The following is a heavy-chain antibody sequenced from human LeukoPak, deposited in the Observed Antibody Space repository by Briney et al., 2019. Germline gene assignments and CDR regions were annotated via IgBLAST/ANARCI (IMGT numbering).Heavy chain of an antibody. CDR2: ISGSGGST. CDR1: GFTFSSYA. D-gene: IGHD3-22*01. J-gene: IGHJ4*02. V-gene: IGHV3-23*01. Sequence: GGSLRLSCAASGFTFSSYAMSWVRQAPGKGLEWVSAISGSGGSTYYADSVKGRFTISRDNSKNTLYLQMNSLRAEDTAVYYCAIHNYYDSSGPSPQSLDYWGQGTLVTVSS. CDR3: AIHNYYDSSGPSPQSLDY.